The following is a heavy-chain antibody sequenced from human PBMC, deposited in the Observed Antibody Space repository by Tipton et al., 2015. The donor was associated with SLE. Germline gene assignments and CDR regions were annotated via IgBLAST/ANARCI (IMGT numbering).Heavy chain of an antibody. CDR2: INRSGST. CDR3: ARVDTSTDWHFDL. J-gene: IGHJ2*01. CDR1: GGSFSGYY. Sequence: TLSLTCAVYGGSFSGYYWSWIRQPPGKGLEWIGEINRSGSTNYNPSLKSRVTISIDTSKNQFSLKLTSVTAADTAVYYCARVDTSTDWHFDLWGRGTLVTVSS. D-gene: IGHD5-18*01. V-gene: IGHV4-34*01.